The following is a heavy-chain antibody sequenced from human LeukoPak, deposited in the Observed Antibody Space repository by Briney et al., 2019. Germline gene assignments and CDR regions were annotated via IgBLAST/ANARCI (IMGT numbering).Heavy chain of an antibody. V-gene: IGHV3-21*01. CDR3: ARDRTTVTTFDY. CDR1: GFTFSNYA. CDR2: ISSSSSYI. D-gene: IGHD4-17*01. J-gene: IGHJ4*02. Sequence: PGGSLRLSCAASGFTFSNYAMNWVRQAPGKGLEWVSSISSSSSYIYYADSVKGRFTISRDNAKNSLYLQMNTLRAEDTAVYYCARDRTTVTTFDYWGQGTLVTVSS.